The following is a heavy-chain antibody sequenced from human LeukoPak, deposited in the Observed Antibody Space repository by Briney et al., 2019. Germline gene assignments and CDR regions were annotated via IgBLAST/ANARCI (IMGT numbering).Heavy chain of an antibody. CDR1: GLIFSSYS. D-gene: IGHD3-10*01. J-gene: IGHJ6*03. Sequence: PGGSLRLSCAASGLIFSSYSMNWVRQAPGKGLEWVSSISSSSSYIYYEDSVKGRFTISRDNAKNSLYLQMNSLRAEDTAVYYCARDRGYYGSGRQNHYYYMDVWGKGTTVTVSS. CDR2: ISSSSSYI. CDR3: ARDRGYYGSGRQNHYYYMDV. V-gene: IGHV3-21*01.